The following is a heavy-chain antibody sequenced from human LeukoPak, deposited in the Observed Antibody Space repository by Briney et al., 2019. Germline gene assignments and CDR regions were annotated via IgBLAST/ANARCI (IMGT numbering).Heavy chain of an antibody. CDR3: ARVWRAEYEQQLGDLFDY. CDR1: GFTFSSYS. CDR2: ISSSSSYI. Sequence: TGGSLRLSCAASGFTFSSYSMNWVRQAPGKGLEWVSSISSSSSYIYYADSVKGRFTISRDNAKNSLYLQMNSLRAEDTAVYYCARVWRAEYEQQLGDLFDYWGQGTLVTVSS. D-gene: IGHD6-13*01. J-gene: IGHJ4*02. V-gene: IGHV3-21*01.